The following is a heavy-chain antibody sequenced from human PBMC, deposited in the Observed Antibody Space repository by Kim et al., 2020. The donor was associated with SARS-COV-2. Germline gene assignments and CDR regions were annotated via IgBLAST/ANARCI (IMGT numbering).Heavy chain of an antibody. Sequence: GGSLRLSCAASGFTFSSYDMHWVRQATGKGLEWVSAIGTAGDTYYPGSVKGRFTISRENAKNSLYLQMNSLRAGDTAVYYCARGGSGHTNLYYYYYGMDVWGQGTTVTVSS. CDR1: GFTFSSYD. D-gene: IGHD2-15*01. CDR3: ARGGSGHTNLYYYYYGMDV. V-gene: IGHV3-13*01. J-gene: IGHJ6*02. CDR2: IGTAGDT.